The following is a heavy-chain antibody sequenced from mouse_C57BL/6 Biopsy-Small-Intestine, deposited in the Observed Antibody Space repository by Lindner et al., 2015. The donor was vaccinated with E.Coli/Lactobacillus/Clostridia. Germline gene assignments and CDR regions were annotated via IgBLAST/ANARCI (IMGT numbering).Heavy chain of an antibody. V-gene: IGHV1-9*01. CDR1: GYTFTGYW. CDR3: ARIQNNYDAMDY. D-gene: IGHD1-3*01. Sequence: VQLQESGAELMKPGGSVKLSCKATGYTFTGYWIEWVKQRPGHGLEWIGEILLGRGSTKNNEKFKGKATFTADTSSNTARMHLSSLTTEDSAIYYCARIQNNYDAMDYWGQGTSVTVSS. J-gene: IGHJ4*01. CDR2: ILLGRGST.